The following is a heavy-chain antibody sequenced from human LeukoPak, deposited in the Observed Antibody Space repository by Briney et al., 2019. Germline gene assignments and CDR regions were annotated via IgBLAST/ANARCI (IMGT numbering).Heavy chain of an antibody. Sequence: ASVKVSCKASGYTFTSYGISWVRQAPGQGLEWMGWISAYNGNTNYAQKLQGRVTMTTDTSTSTDSMELRSLRSDDTAVYYCAPGKYYDILTGYYEDLRYWGQEALVTVS. J-gene: IGHJ4*02. CDR2: ISAYNGNT. CDR1: GYTFTSYG. D-gene: IGHD3-9*01. CDR3: APGKYYDILTGYYEDLRY. V-gene: IGHV1-18*01.